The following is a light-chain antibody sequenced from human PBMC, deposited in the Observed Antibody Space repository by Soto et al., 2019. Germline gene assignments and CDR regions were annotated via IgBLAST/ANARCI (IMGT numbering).Light chain of an antibody. Sequence: DIVMTQSPLSLPVTPGEPASISCRSSQSLLHSNGYNYLDWYLQKPGQSPQPRIYLGSNRASGVPDRFSGSGSGTDFTLKISRVEAEDVGVYYCMQALQTPRTFGQGTRLEIK. J-gene: IGKJ5*01. CDR1: QSLLHSNGYNY. CDR3: MQALQTPRT. CDR2: LGS. V-gene: IGKV2-28*01.